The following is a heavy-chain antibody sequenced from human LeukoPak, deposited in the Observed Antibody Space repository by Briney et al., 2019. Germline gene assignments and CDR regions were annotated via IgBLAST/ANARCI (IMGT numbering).Heavy chain of an antibody. D-gene: IGHD6-13*01. CDR2: FDPEDGET. Sequence: ASVKVSCKVSGYTLTELSMHWVRQAPGKGLEWMGGFDPEDGETIYAQKFQGRVTMTEDTSTDTAYMELSSLRSEDTAVYYCATVTGIAAAEKYFDYWGQGTLVTVSS. J-gene: IGHJ4*02. CDR3: ATVTGIAAAEKYFDY. V-gene: IGHV1-24*01. CDR1: GYTLTELS.